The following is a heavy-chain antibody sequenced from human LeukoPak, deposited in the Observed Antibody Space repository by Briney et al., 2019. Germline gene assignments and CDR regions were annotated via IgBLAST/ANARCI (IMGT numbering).Heavy chain of an antibody. CDR2: ISHDSSNK. V-gene: IGHV3-30-3*01. CDR3: VRDSGIKGMARPRQYYFDS. Sequence: PGGSLRLSCAASGFTLSNYALHWVRQAPGKGLEWVAIISHDSSNKYYENSVKGRFTVSRDNSRSTLYLQMGSLKTDDTAVYYCVRDSGIKGMARPRQYYFDSWGQGTLVTVSS. D-gene: IGHD4-11*01. J-gene: IGHJ4*02. CDR1: GFTLSNYA.